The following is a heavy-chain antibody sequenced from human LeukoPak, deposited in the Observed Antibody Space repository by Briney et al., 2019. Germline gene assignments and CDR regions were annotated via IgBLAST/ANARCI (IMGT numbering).Heavy chain of an antibody. D-gene: IGHD3/OR15-3a*01. CDR1: GYTFTNYD. J-gene: IGHJ6*03. CDR3: AGADSSLYHSYYYMDV. CDR2: MNPHSGNI. V-gene: IGHV1-8*03. Sequence: ASVKVSCKASGYTFTNYDINWVRQATGQGLEWMGWMNPHSGNIGYAQKFQGRVTITRNTSISTAYMELSSLRSEDTAVYYCAGADSSLYHSYYYMDVWGRGTTVTVSS.